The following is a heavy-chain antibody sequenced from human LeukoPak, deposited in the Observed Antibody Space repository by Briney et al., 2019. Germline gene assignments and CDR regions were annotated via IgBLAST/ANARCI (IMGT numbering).Heavy chain of an antibody. V-gene: IGHV1-46*01. CDR2: INLSGGST. CDR3: VRHNHMDV. J-gene: IGHJ6*02. CDR1: GYTFTTYS. Sequence: ASVKVSCKASGYTFTTYSMYWVRQAPGQGLEWMAIINLSGGSTDYTQKFQGRVTVTRDTSTSTVYMELSSLRSEDTAVYYCVRHNHMDVWGQGTTVTVSS.